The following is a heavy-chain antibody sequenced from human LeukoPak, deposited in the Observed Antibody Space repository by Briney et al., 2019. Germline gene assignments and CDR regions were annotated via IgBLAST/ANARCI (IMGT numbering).Heavy chain of an antibody. CDR3: ARDDTHYGSSGSFYDAFDI. J-gene: IGHJ3*02. CDR2: IRRDGSET. V-gene: IGHV3-7*01. Sequence: GGSLRLSCAASGFTFSSYSMNWVRRAPGKGLEWVANIRRDGSETHYVDSVMGRFTISRDNAKNSLYLQMNSLRAEDTAVYYCARDDTHYGSSGSFYDAFDIWGQGTMVTVSS. D-gene: IGHD3-22*01. CDR1: GFTFSSYS.